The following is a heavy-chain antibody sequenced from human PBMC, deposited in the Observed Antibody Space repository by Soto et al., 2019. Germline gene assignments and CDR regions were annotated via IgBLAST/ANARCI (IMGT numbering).Heavy chain of an antibody. D-gene: IGHD6-13*01. CDR3: AHSNTWYVPVFDY. Sequence: QITLKESGPTLVKPTQTLTLTCTFSGFSLSTSGVSVGWIRQPPGKALEWLALISWDDDKVYSPSLKSRLTITRDTSNNQVVDTMTGSDTVDTATYYCAHSNTWYVPVFDYWGQGTLVTVSS. CDR1: GFSLSTSGVS. V-gene: IGHV2-5*02. J-gene: IGHJ4*02. CDR2: ISWDDDK.